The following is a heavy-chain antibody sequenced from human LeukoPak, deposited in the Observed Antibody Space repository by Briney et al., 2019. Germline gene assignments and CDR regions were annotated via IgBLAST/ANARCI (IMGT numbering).Heavy chain of an antibody. Sequence: SQTLSLTCTVSGGSISSGGYYWSWIRQHPGKGLEWIGYIYYSGSTYYNPSLKSRVTISVDTSKNQFSLKLSSVTAAYTAVYYCARGLYCSSTSCIREKNWFDPWGQGTLVTVSS. CDR3: ARGLYCSSTSCIREKNWFDP. CDR2: IYYSGST. CDR1: GGSISSGGYY. J-gene: IGHJ5*02. V-gene: IGHV4-31*03. D-gene: IGHD2-2*01.